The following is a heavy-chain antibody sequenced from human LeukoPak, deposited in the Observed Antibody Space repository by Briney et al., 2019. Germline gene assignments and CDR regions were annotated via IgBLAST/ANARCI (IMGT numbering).Heavy chain of an antibody. V-gene: IGHV3-23*01. J-gene: IGHJ6*02. Sequence: GGSPRLSCGVSGFAFGSEAMNWVRQSPARGLEWVASISPGGGTTYYADSVKGRFTISRDNPKNTLYLQMNSLRAEDTAVYYCARDIAPGTAIPPYGMDVWGQGTTVTVSS. CDR1: GFAFGSEA. CDR3: ARDIAPGTAIPPYGMDV. D-gene: IGHD2-21*01. CDR2: ISPGGGTT.